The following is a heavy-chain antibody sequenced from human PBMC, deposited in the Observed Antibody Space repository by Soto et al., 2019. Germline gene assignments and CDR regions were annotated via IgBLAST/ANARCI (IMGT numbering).Heavy chain of an antibody. CDR3: ARSRGHFWSGYYTAGFDY. D-gene: IGHD3-3*02. J-gene: IGHJ4*02. V-gene: IGHV1-2*04. CDR2: INPNGGGT. Sequence: QVQLVQSGAEVKKPGASVKVSCKASGYTFTGYYMHWVRQAPGQGLEWMGWINPNGGGTNYAQKFQGWVTMTRDTSISTAYMELSRLRSDDTAVYYCARSRGHFWSGYYTAGFDYWGQGTLVTVSS. CDR1: GYTFTGYY.